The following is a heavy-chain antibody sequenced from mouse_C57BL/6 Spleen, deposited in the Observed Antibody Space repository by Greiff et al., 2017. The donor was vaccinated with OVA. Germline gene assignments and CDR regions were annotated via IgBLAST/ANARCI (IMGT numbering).Heavy chain of an antibody. CDR3: AINWDYYAMDY. V-gene: IGHV1-64*01. Sequence: QVQLQQPGAELVKPGASVKLSCKASGYTFTSYWMHWVKQRPGQGLEWIGMIHPNSGSTKYNEKFKSKATLTVDKSSSTAYMQLSSLTSEDSAVYYCAINWDYYAMDYWGQGTSVTVSS. CDR1: GYTFTSYW. D-gene: IGHD4-1*01. CDR2: IHPNSGST. J-gene: IGHJ4*01.